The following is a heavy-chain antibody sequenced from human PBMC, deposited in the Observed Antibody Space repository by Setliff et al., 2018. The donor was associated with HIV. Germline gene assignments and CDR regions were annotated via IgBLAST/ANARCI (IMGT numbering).Heavy chain of an antibody. CDR3: ATEHSDAFDI. V-gene: IGHV1-3*01. Sequence: GASVKVSCKASGFTFISYAMHWVRQAPGQRLEWMGWINAGNGNTKYSQNFQGRVTMTQDTSTDTAYMEVSSLRSEDTAMFYCATEHSDAFDIWGQGTMVTVSS. J-gene: IGHJ3*02. CDR1: GFTFISYA. CDR2: INAGNGNT.